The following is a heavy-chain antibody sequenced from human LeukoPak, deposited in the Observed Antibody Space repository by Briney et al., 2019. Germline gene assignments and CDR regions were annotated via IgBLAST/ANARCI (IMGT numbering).Heavy chain of an antibody. J-gene: IGHJ5*02. D-gene: IGHD2-15*01. CDR2: IYYSGST. CDR3: ARVGGYDWFDP. CDR1: GGSISSYY. V-gene: IGHV4-59*08. Sequence: SETLSLTCTVSGGSISSYYWTWIRQPPGKGLEWIGYIYYSGSTNYNPSLKSRVTISVDTSKKQFSLKLSSVTAADTAVYYCARVGGYDWFDPWGQGTLVTVSS.